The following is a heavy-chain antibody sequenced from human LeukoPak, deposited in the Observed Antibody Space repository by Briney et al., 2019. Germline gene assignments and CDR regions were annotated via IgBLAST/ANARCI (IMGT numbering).Heavy chain of an antibody. CDR1: GYTFTDYY. D-gene: IGHD6-19*01. V-gene: IGHV1-2*02. Sequence: ASVKVSCKASGYTFTDYYIHWVRQAPGQGLQWMGWINPNGGGTSYEEEFRGRVTMTRDTSLSTAYMDLSSLTSDDTAVYYCAADSSGWSDDSLDIWGQGTMVTVSS. J-gene: IGHJ3*02. CDR2: INPNGGGT. CDR3: AADSSGWSDDSLDI.